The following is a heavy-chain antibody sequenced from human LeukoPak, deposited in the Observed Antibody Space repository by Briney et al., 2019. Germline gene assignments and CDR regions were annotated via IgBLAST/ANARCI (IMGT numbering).Heavy chain of an antibody. J-gene: IGHJ4*02. D-gene: IGHD3-3*01. Sequence: SQTLSLTCTVSGGSISSGSYYWSWIRQPAGKGLEWIGRIYTSGSTNYNPSLKSRVTISVDTSKNQFSLKLSSVTAADTAVYYCARAGSIFGVVMLDYWGQGTLVTVSS. V-gene: IGHV4-61*02. CDR1: GGSISSGSYY. CDR3: ARAGSIFGVVMLDY. CDR2: IYTSGST.